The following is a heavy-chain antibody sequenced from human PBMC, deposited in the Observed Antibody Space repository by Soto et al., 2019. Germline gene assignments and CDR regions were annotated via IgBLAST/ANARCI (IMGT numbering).Heavy chain of an antibody. CDR3: ARALHVDTAMGTPPHPIDY. V-gene: IGHV1-69*13. Sequence: ASVKVSCKASGGTFSSYAISWVRQAPGQGLEWMGGIIPIFDTTNYAQKFQGRVTITADEFTSTAYMELSGLRSEDTAVYYCARALHVDTAMGTPPHPIDYWGQGTLVTVSS. CDR2: IIPIFDTT. D-gene: IGHD5-18*01. CDR1: GGTFSSYA. J-gene: IGHJ4*02.